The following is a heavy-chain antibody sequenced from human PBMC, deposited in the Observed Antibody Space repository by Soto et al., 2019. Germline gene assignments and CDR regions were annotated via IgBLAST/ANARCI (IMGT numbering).Heavy chain of an antibody. Sequence: PSETLSVTCTVSGGSMTSYYWTWIRQPAGKGLEWIGRVYSSGGTHYNPSLKSRVTISLDTSKNQFSLRLLSVTDADTAVYFCARGQRFSDWFDPWGQGTLVTVSS. V-gene: IGHV4-4*07. J-gene: IGHJ5*02. D-gene: IGHD3-3*01. CDR1: GGSMTSYY. CDR2: VYSSGGT. CDR3: ARGQRFSDWFDP.